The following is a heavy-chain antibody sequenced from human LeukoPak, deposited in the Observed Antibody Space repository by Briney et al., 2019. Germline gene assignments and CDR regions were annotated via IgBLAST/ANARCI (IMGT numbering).Heavy chain of an antibody. V-gene: IGHV1-69*13. Sequence: ASVTVSCKASGGTFSSYAISWVRQAPGQGLEWMGGIIPIFGTANYAQKFQGRVTITADESTSTAYMELSSLRSEDTAVYYCARDSVHAGDIAAAGNYYYYGMDVWGQGTTVTVSS. CDR3: ARDSVHAGDIAAAGNYYYYGMDV. D-gene: IGHD6-13*01. J-gene: IGHJ6*02. CDR2: IIPIFGTA. CDR1: GGTFSSYA.